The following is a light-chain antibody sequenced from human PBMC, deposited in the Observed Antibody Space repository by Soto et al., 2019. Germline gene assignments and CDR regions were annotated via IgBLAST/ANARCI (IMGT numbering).Light chain of an antibody. J-gene: IGKJ1*01. CDR3: RQCDRSAPWT. CDR2: AAS. V-gene: IGKV1-5*01. CDR1: QTISSR. Sequence: DTKTCRASQTISSRLAWYQQKLSKAPKLLIYAASSLQSGVPSRFSGSGSVTDSTSNSNRLQLCDLASLQSRQCDRSAPWTCGRGTKVDIK.